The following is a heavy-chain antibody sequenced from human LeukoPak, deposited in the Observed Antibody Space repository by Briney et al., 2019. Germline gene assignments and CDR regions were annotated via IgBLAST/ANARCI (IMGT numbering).Heavy chain of an antibody. D-gene: IGHD2-2*01. J-gene: IGHJ5*02. Sequence: VASVKVSCKASGYTFTSYDINWVRQATGHGLEWMGWMNPNSGNTGYAQKFQGRVTMTRNTSISTAYMELSSLRSEDTAVYYCARGPALYCSSTSCYAGSAFDPWGQGTLVTVSS. V-gene: IGHV1-8*01. CDR3: ARGPALYCSSTSCYAGSAFDP. CDR2: MNPNSGNT. CDR1: GYTFTSYD.